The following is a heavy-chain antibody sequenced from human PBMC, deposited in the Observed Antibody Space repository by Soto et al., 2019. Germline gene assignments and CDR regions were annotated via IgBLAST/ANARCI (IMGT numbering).Heavy chain of an antibody. J-gene: IGHJ4*02. Sequence: QLQLQQSGPGLVKPSETLALTCSVSGGSINSRSYFWAWIRQPPGKGLEWIVSINHKEKTYYSQSPKSRLNVSIDTSKNQFSLKLSSMTATDTAIYYCARDRYGGFDYWGLGTLVIVSS. CDR3: ARDRYGGFDY. D-gene: IGHD3-9*01. CDR2: INHKEKT. CDR1: GGSINSRSYF. V-gene: IGHV4-39*02.